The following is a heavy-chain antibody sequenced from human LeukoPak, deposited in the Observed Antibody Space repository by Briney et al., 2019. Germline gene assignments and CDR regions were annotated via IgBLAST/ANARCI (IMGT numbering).Heavy chain of an antibody. V-gene: IGHV3-30-3*01. J-gene: IGHJ4*02. Sequence: GGSLRLSCAASGFTFSSYWMHWVRQAPGKGLEWVAVISYDGSNKYYADSVKGRFTISRDNSKNTLYLQMDSLRAEDTAVYYCARDRDYDSSGYLGYWGQGTLVTVSS. D-gene: IGHD3-22*01. CDR2: ISYDGSNK. CDR1: GFTFSSYW. CDR3: ARDRDYDSSGYLGY.